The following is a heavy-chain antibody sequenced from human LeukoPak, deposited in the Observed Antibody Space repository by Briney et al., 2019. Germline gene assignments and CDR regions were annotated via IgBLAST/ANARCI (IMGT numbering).Heavy chain of an antibody. J-gene: IGHJ4*02. D-gene: IGHD3-22*01. CDR1: GFTFDDYA. Sequence: GGSLRLSCAASGFTFDDYAMPWVRQAPGKGLEWVSLISGDGGSTYYADSVKGRFTISRDNSKNSLYLQMNSLRTEDTALYYCAKDMSYYYDSSGYFETPGYWGQGTLVTVSS. V-gene: IGHV3-43*02. CDR3: AKDMSYYYDSSGYFETPGY. CDR2: ISGDGGST.